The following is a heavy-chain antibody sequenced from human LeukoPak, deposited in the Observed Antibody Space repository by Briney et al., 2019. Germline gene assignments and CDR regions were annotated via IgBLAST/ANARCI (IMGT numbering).Heavy chain of an antibody. Sequence: ASVTVSFKSSGYTFTSYGISWVRQAPGQGLEWMGWISAYNGNTNYAQKLQGRVTMTTDTSTSTAYMELRSQRSDDTPVYYCARDMVRGVWDYWGQGTLVSVCS. V-gene: IGHV1-18*01. CDR1: GYTFTSYG. CDR2: ISAYNGNT. CDR3: ARDMVRGVWDY. D-gene: IGHD3-10*01. J-gene: IGHJ4*02.